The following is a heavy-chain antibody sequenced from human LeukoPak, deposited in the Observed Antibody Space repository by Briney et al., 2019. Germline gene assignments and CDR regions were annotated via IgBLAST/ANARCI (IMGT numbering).Heavy chain of an antibody. J-gene: IGHJ5*02. CDR3: ARHITMVRGVITLRWFDP. Sequence: GESLRISCKGSGYSFTSYWISWVRQMPGKGLEWKGRIDPSDSYTNYSPSFQGHVTISADKSISTAYLQWSSLKASDTAMYYCARHITMVRGVITLRWFDPWGQGTPVTVSS. V-gene: IGHV5-10-1*01. CDR1: GYSFTSYW. CDR2: IDPSDSYT. D-gene: IGHD3-10*01.